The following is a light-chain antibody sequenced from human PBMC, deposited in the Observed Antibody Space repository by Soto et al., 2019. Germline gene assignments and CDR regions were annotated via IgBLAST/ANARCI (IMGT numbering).Light chain of an antibody. CDR1: SSDVGDYNY. V-gene: IGLV2-8*01. J-gene: IGLJ2*01. CDR3: SSYAGSNNVV. Sequence: QSALTQPPSASGSPGQSVTISCTGTSSDVGDYNYVSWYQHHPGKAPKLMIYEVSKRPSGVPDRFSGSKSSNTASLTVSGLQTEDEADYYCSSYAGSNNVVFGGGTKVTVL. CDR2: EVS.